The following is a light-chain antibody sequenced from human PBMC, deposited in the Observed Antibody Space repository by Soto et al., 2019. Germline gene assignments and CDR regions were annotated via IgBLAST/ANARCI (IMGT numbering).Light chain of an antibody. CDR3: QQYGSSPT. V-gene: IGKV3-20*01. Sequence: EIVLTQSPGTLSLSPGERATLSCRASQSVSSSYLAWYQRKPGQAPRLLIYGASSRATGIPDRFSSSGSGTVFTLTISRLEPDDFALYYCQQYGSSPTFGGGTKVEIK. CDR2: GAS. J-gene: IGKJ4*01. CDR1: QSVSSSY.